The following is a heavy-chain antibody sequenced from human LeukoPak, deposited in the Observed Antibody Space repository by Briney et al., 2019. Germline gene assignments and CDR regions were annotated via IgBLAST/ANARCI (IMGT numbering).Heavy chain of an antibody. CDR1: GYTFTNHG. J-gene: IGHJ2*01. CDR2: ISVYNGKT. Sequence: ASVKVSCKAAGYTFTNHGISWVRQAPGKGLEWMGWISVYNGKTKYAQRFQGRVTMTTDTSTSRTYLPPTSLTSDDTAVYFCAREVEGSTYDFWSGSHITYWSFDPWGPGTLVTVSS. D-gene: IGHD3-3*01. CDR3: AREVEGSTYDFWSGSHITYWSFDP. V-gene: IGHV1-18*01.